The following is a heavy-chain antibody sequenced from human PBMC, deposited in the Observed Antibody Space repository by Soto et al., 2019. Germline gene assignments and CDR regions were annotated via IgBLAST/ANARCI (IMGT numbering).Heavy chain of an antibody. V-gene: IGHV4-34*01. CDR3: ASVGRYTSGWYLDYFDY. CDR2: INYSGST. CDR1: GGSFANYY. D-gene: IGHD6-19*01. Sequence: SETLSLTCAVYGGSFANYYWNWIRQPPGKGREWIGEINYSGSTDYNPSLESRVTISVDTSKNQSPRNPSSVTAADRAIYHCASVGRYTSGWYLDYFDYWGQVPVVTVSS. J-gene: IGHJ4*02.